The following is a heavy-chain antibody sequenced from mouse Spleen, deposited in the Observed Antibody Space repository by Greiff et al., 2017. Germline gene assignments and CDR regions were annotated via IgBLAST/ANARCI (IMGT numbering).Heavy chain of an antibody. CDR2: ISSGGSYT. D-gene: IGHD2-4*01. V-gene: IGHV5-6*02. CDR3: ARRDDYGYAMDY. J-gene: IGHJ4*01. Sequence: EVKVVESGGDLVKPGGSLKLSCAASGFTFSSYGMSWVRQTPDKRLEWVATISSGGSYTYYPDSVKGRFTISRDNAKNTLYLQMSSLKSEDTAMYYCARRDDYGYAMDYWGQGTSVTVSS. CDR1: GFTFSSYG.